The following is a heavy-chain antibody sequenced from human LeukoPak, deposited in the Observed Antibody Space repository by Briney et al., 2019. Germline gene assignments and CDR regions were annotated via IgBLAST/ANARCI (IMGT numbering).Heavy chain of an antibody. V-gene: IGHV4-4*07. J-gene: IGHJ4*02. D-gene: IGHD6-13*01. CDR3: ARQIASAGTAGFDV. CDR1: GRSIGSYY. Sequence: SETLSLTCTVPGRSIGSYYWSWIRQPAGKGLEWIGRIYSTGSTNYNPSRKSRVTMSVDTSKNQFSLRLRSVTAADTAVYYCARQIASAGTAGFDVWGEGAVVTVS. CDR2: IYSTGST.